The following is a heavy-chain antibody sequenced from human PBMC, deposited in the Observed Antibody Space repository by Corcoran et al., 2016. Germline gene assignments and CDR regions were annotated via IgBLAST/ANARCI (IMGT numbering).Heavy chain of an antibody. CDR3: TSQYGDYDPRFDY. CDR2: IKSKTDGGTT. Sequence: EVQLVESGGGLVKPGRSLRLSCAASGFTFRNAWMSWVRQAPGMGLEWVGRIKSKTDGGTTDYAAPVKARLTISREDSKNTLYLQMNSLKTEDTAVYYCTSQYGDYDPRFDYWGQGTLVTVSS. J-gene: IGHJ4*02. CDR1: GFTFRNAW. V-gene: IGHV3-15*01. D-gene: IGHD4-17*01.